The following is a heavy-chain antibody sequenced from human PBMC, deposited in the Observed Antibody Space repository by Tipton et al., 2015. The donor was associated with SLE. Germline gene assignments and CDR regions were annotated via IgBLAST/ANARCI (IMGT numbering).Heavy chain of an antibody. CDR3: ARGGTVFGVVLNWFDP. D-gene: IGHD3-3*01. J-gene: IGHJ5*02. CDR2: FYYSGSA. Sequence: TLSLICTVSGDSMSTYYWNWIRQFPGKGLEWIGYFYYSGSANYNPSLKSRVTISLDKSKNQFSLKLTSVTAADTAVYYCARGGTVFGVVLNWFDPWGQGTLVTVSS. CDR1: GDSMSTYY. V-gene: IGHV4-59*01.